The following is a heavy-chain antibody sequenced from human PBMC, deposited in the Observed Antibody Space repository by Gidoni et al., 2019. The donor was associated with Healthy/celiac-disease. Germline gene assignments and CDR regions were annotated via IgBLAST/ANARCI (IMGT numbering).Heavy chain of an antibody. CDR2: ISYDGSNK. V-gene: IGHV3-30*18. J-gene: IGHJ6*02. Sequence: QVQLVESGGGVVQPGRSLRLSCAASGFTFSSYGMHWVRQAPGKGLEWVAVISYDGSNKYYADSGKGRFTISRDNSKNTLYLQMNSLRAEDTAVYYCAKVVRGAVTGRKGVYYYYGMDVWGQGATVTVSS. CDR1: GFTFSSYG. D-gene: IGHD4-4*01. CDR3: AKVVRGAVTGRKGVYYYYGMDV.